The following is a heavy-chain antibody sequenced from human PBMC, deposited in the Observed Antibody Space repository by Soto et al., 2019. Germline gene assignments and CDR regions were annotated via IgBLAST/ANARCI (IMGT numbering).Heavy chain of an antibody. CDR1: GFTFSSYS. Sequence: GGSLRLSCAASGFTFSSYSMNWVRQAPGKGLEWVSYISSSSSTIYYADSVKGRFTISRDNAKNSLYLQMNSLRAEDTAVYYCVREAAAGNLDYWGQGTLVTVSS. J-gene: IGHJ4*02. V-gene: IGHV3-48*01. D-gene: IGHD6-13*01. CDR3: VREAAAGNLDY. CDR2: ISSSSSTI.